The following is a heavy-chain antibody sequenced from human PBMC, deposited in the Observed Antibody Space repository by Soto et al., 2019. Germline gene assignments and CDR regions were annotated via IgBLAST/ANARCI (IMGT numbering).Heavy chain of an antibody. D-gene: IGHD3-22*01. Sequence: PGGSLRLSCAASGFTFSSYSMNWVRQAPGKGLEWVSSISSSSSYIYYADSVKGRFTISRDNAKNSLYLQMNSLRAEDTAVYYCARQRSHYYDSSGYFDAFDIWGQGTMVTVSS. J-gene: IGHJ3*02. V-gene: IGHV3-21*01. CDR3: ARQRSHYYDSSGYFDAFDI. CDR1: GFTFSSYS. CDR2: ISSSSSYI.